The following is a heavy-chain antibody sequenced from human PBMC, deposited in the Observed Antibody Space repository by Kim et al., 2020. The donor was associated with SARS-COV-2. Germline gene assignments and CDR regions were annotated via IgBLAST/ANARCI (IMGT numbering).Heavy chain of an antibody. Sequence: GGSLRLSCAASGFSFPDYYMTWIRQAPGKGLEWFSYITSPGRTIYYADSVHVRFTISRDNTNTFLYLHMASPRPDDTSVSYCASGGVLTVFNYHWGQGT. V-gene: IGHV3-11*01. CDR1: GFSFPDYY. CDR2: ITSPGRTI. J-gene: IGHJ5*02. CDR3: ASGGVLTVFNYH. D-gene: IGHD3-16*01.